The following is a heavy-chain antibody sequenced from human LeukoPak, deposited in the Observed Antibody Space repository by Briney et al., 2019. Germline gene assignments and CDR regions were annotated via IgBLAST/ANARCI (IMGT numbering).Heavy chain of an antibody. CDR1: GFTVSSNY. CDR3: AREEMAVSGYFDY. V-gene: IGHV3-53*01. CDR2: ISSGGGT. Sequence: GGSLRLSCAASGFTVSSNYMSWVRQAPGKGLEWVSLISSGGGTYYADSVKGRFTISRDNSKSMVYLKMNSLRADDTAVYYCAREEMAVSGYFDYWGQGILVTVSS. D-gene: IGHD5-24*01. J-gene: IGHJ4*02.